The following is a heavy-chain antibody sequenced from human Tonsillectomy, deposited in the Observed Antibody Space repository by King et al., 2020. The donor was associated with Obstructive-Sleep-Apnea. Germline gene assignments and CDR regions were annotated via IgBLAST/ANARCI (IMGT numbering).Heavy chain of an antibody. Sequence: QLQESGPGLVKPSETLSLTCTVSGGSISSSSYYWGWIRQPPGKGLEWIGSIYYSGSTYYNPSLKSRVTISVSTPNNQFSLKLSSVTAADTAVYYCARDSCSSTSCYILSEPKWFDPWGQGTLVTVSS. CDR2: IYYSGST. V-gene: IGHV4-39*07. CDR3: ARDSCSSTSCYILSEPKWFDP. CDR1: GGSISSSSYY. D-gene: IGHD2-2*01. J-gene: IGHJ5*02.